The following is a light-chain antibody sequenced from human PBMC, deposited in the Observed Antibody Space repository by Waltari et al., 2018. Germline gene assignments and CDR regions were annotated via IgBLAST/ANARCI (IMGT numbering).Light chain of an antibody. V-gene: IGKV1-17*03. CDR2: AVS. CDR3: LQHYTYPPT. J-gene: IGKJ5*01. Sequence: DIQMTQSPSAMSASVGDRVAITCRASQDIGNYLAWFQQKPGTVPKRLIYAVSSLESGVPSRFSGSDSGIEFTLTINRLQPEDLATYFCLQHYTYPPTFGQGTRLEI. CDR1: QDIGNY.